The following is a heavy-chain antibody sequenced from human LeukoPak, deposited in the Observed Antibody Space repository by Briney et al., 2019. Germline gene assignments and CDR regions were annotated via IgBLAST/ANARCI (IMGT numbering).Heavy chain of an antibody. CDR3: ARASTRISGSYRLLDY. CDR1: GGSISSSSYY. Sequence: SETLSLTCTVSGGSISSSSYYWGWIRQPPGKGLEWIGSIYYSGSTYYNPSLKSRVTISVDKSKNQFSLKLSSVTAADTAVYYCARASTRISGSYRLLDYWGQGTLVTVSS. CDR2: IYYSGST. D-gene: IGHD1-26*01. J-gene: IGHJ4*02. V-gene: IGHV4-39*07.